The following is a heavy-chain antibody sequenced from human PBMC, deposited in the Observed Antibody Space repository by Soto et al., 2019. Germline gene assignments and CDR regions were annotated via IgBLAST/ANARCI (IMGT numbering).Heavy chain of an antibody. CDR1: GFTFSSYG. CDR2: KSYDGSNK. V-gene: IGHV3-30*18. CDR3: AKDVDDSSGYYSVLYN. Sequence: PGGSLRLSCAASGFTFSSYGMHWVRQAPGKGLEWVAVKSYDGSNKYYADSVKGRFTISRDNSNNTLYLQMNSLRAEDTAVYYCAKDVDDSSGYYSVLYNWGQGTLVTVS. D-gene: IGHD3-22*01. J-gene: IGHJ4*02.